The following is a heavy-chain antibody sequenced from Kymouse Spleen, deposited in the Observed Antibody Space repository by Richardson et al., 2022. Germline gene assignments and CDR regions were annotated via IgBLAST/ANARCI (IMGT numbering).Heavy chain of an antibody. D-gene: IGHD1-20*01,IGHD1-7*01. CDR3: ARGGNWILYNWFDP. CDR2: IYYSGST. J-gene: IGHJ5*02. CDR1: GGSISSYY. Sequence: QVQLQESGPGLVKPSETLSLTCTVSGGSISSYYWSWIRQPPGKGLEWIGYIYYSGSTNYNPSLKSRVTISVDTSKNQFSLKLSSVTAADTAVYYCARGGNWILYNWFDPWGQGTLVTVSS. V-gene: IGHV4-59*01.